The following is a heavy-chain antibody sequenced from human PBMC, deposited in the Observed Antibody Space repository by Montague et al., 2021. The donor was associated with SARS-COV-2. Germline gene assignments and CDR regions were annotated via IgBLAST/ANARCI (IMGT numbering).Heavy chain of an antibody. D-gene: IGHD3-3*01. V-gene: IGHV4-59*01. CDR2: IYYSGST. Sequence: SETLSLTCTVSGGSISSYYWSWIRQPPGKGLEWIGYIYYSGSTNYNSSLKSRVTISVDTSKNQFSLKLSSVTAADTAVYSCARVVGDYDFWSGQYYYYYMDVWGKGTTVTVS. J-gene: IGHJ6*03. CDR1: GGSISSYY. CDR3: ARVVGDYDFWSGQYYYYYMDV.